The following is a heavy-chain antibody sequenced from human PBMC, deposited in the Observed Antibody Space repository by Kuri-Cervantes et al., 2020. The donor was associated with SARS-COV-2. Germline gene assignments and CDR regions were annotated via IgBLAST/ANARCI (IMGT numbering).Heavy chain of an antibody. CDR1: GFNFSRTD. CDR3: AKDRVGVQDF. CDR2: ISHDGKNK. Sequence: LSLTCAASGFNFSRTDMHWVRQAPGKGLEWVAPISHDGKNKKCIASGKGRFTISRDNSQNTLYLHMKSLRSEDTAMYYCAKDRVGVQDFWGQGTLVTVSS. D-gene: IGHD2-21*01. J-gene: IGHJ4*02. V-gene: IGHV3-30*18.